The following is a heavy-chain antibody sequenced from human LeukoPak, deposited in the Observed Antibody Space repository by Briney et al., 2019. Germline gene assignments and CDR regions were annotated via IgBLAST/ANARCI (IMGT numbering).Heavy chain of an antibody. D-gene: IGHD4-11*01. Sequence: PGGSLRLSCAASGFTFSSYSMHWVRQAPGKGLEWVSAISGSGGSTYYADSVKGRFTISRDNSKNTLYLQMNSLRAEDTAVYYCAKGPDYSTGFDPWGQGTLVTVSS. V-gene: IGHV3-23*01. CDR3: AKGPDYSTGFDP. CDR1: GFTFSSYS. CDR2: ISGSGGST. J-gene: IGHJ5*02.